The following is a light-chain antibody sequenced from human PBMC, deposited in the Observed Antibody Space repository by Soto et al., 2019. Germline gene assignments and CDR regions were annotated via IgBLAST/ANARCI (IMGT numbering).Light chain of an antibody. CDR3: SSYAMKDHRGSMI. CDR1: SNDIGSYNF. V-gene: IGLV2-14*01. Sequence: QSALTQPASVSGSPGQTITISCTGTSNDIGSYNFVSWYQQYPARAPTLIIYEVAHRPSGISDHFSGSKSGNTASLPISAIQAEDEAHYDCSSYAMKDHRGSMIFGGGTKLTVL. CDR2: EVA. J-gene: IGLJ2*01.